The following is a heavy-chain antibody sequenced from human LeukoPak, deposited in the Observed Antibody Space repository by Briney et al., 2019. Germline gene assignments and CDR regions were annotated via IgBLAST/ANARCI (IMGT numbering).Heavy chain of an antibody. J-gene: IGHJ4*02. D-gene: IGHD4-23*01. CDR3: ARGGKAAVVTM. V-gene: IGHV4-4*07. Sequence: PSETLSLTCTVSGGSINSYYWSWIRQPAGKGQEWIGRIYSSGSTNYNPSLKSRVSMSVDTSKNQFSLKLTSLTAADTAVYYCARGGKAAVVTMWGQGILVTVSS. CDR2: IYSSGST. CDR1: GGSINSYY.